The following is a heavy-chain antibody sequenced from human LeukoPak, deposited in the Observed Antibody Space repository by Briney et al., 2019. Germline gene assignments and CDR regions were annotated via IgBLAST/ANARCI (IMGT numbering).Heavy chain of an antibody. CDR3: ALESYSSSSGRVDY. Sequence: SETLSLTCTVSGGTISSYYWNWIRQPPGKGLEWIGYIHDSGSTKYNPSLKSRVTISVDTSKNQFSLKLSSVTAADTAVYYCALESYSSSSGRVDYWGQGTLVTVSS. CDR2: IHDSGST. CDR1: GGTISSYY. D-gene: IGHD6-6*01. V-gene: IGHV4-59*12. J-gene: IGHJ4*02.